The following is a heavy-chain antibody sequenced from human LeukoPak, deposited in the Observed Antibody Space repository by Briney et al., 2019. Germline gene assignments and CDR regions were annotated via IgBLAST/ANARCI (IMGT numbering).Heavy chain of an antibody. CDR2: ISYSGGT. Sequence: SETLSLTCSVSGGSISSYYWSWIRQPPGKGLEWIGYISYSGGTTYNPSLKSRVTISLDTSKNQFSLKLSSVTAADTALFYCARVPDGSGYFYYFDYWGQGTLVTVSS. CDR1: GGSISSYY. D-gene: IGHD3-22*01. J-gene: IGHJ4*02. V-gene: IGHV4-59*01. CDR3: ARVPDGSGYFYYFDY.